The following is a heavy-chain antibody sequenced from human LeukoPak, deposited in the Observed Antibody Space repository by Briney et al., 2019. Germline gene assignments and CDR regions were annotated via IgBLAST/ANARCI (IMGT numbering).Heavy chain of an antibody. CDR2: ISAYNGNT. D-gene: IGHD1-26*01. Sequence: GASVKVSCKASGYTFTSYGISWVRQAPGQGLEWMGWISAYNGNTNYAQNLQGRVTMTTDTSTSTAYMELRSLRSDDTAVYYCARDEDGGSYPSRAFDIWGQGTMVTVSS. CDR3: ARDEDGGSYPSRAFDI. J-gene: IGHJ3*02. CDR1: GYTFTSYG. V-gene: IGHV1-18*01.